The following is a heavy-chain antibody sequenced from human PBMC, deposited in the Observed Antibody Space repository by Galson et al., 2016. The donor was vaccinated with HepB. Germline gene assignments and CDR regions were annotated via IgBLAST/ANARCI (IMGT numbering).Heavy chain of an antibody. CDR1: GFSLNTGGEG. CDR2: IYWDDDK. D-gene: IGHD4-23*01. V-gene: IGHV2-5*02. J-gene: IGHJ3*02. CDR3: AHRRGYGGSDAFDI. Sequence: PALVTPTQTLTLTCTFSGFSLNTGGEGVAWIRQPPGKALEWLALIYWDDDKRYSPSLKRRLTVTKDTSRNQVVLTMTNMDPVDTAIYYCAHRRGYGGSDAFDIWGQGTMVTVSS.